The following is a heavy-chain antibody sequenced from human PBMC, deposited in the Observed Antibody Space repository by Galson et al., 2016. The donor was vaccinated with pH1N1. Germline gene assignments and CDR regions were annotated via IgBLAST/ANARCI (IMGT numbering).Heavy chain of an antibody. CDR2: ISPIFGSI. J-gene: IGHJ6*02. CDR1: GGTLSNSA. Sequence: SVKVSCKASGGTLSNSAVSWVRQAPGQGLEWMGGISPIFGSINYAQRFPGRVTITADIFANTAYVELSSLRSEDTAIYYCATAGPLVREILYFSYAMDVWGQGTTVTVSS. CDR3: ATAGPLVREILYFSYAMDV. D-gene: IGHD3-10*01. V-gene: IGHV1-69*06.